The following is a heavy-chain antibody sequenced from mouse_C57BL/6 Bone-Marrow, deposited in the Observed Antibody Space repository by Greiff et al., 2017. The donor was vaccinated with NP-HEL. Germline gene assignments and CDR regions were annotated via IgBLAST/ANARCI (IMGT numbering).Heavy chain of an antibody. CDR3: ARDTTVVDFDY. Sequence: QVQLQQSGPELVKPGASVKISCKASGYAFSSSWMNWVKQRPGKGLEWIGRIYPGDGDTNYNGKFKGKATLTADKSSSTAYMQLSSLTSEDSAVYFCARDTTVVDFDYWGQGTTLTVSS. V-gene: IGHV1-82*01. J-gene: IGHJ2*01. CDR2: IYPGDGDT. CDR1: GYAFSSSW. D-gene: IGHD1-1*01.